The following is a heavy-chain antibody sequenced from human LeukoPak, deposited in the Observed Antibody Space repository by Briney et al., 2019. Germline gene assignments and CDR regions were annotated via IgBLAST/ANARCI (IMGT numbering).Heavy chain of an antibody. D-gene: IGHD4-11*01. CDR2: IYSGGST. CDR1: GFTVSSNY. V-gene: IGHV3-66*01. Sequence: GGSLRLSCAASGFTVSSNYMSWVRQAPGKGLEWVSVIYSGGSTCYADSVKGRFTISRDNSKNTLYLQMNSLRAEDTAVYYCARVSLSLIRDYSHDAFISGAKAQWSPSPQ. J-gene: IGHJ3*02. CDR3: ARVSLSLIRDYSHDAFIS.